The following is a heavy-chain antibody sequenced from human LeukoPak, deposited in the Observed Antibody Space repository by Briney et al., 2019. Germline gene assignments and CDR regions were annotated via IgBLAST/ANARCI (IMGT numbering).Heavy chain of an antibody. J-gene: IGHJ5*02. CDR1: GFTVSSNY. V-gene: IGHV3-53*01. CDR3: ARFLYPNWFDP. Sequence: PGGSLRLSCAASGFTVSSNYMSWVRQAPGKGLEWVSVIYSGGSTYYADSVKGRFTISRDNSKNTLYLQMNSLRAEDTAVYYCARFLYPNWFDPWGQGTLVTVSS. CDR2: IYSGGST. D-gene: IGHD2/OR15-2a*01.